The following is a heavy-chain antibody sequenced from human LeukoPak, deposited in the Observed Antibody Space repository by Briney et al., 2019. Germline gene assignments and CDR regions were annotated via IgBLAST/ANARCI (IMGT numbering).Heavy chain of an antibody. CDR3: ARGPDVTSNLLAVAGTGPFDY. CDR2: INHSGST. Sequence: SETLSLTCAVYGGSFSGYYWSWIRQPPGKGLEWIGEINHSGSTNYNPSLKSRVTISVDTSKNQFSLRLSSVTAADTAVYYCARGPDVTSNLLAVAGTGPFDYWGQGTLVTVSS. J-gene: IGHJ4*02. V-gene: IGHV4-34*01. D-gene: IGHD6-19*01. CDR1: GGSFSGYY.